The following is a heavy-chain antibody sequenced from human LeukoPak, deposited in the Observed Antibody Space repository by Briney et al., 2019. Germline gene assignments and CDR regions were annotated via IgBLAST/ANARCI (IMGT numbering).Heavy chain of an antibody. J-gene: IGHJ4*02. V-gene: IGHV4-59*01. CDR3: ARDFLGGEEY. CDR1: GGAITNYY. CDR2: IYFSGTS. D-gene: IGHD2/OR15-2a*01. Sequence: SETLSLTCTVLGGAITNYYWRWLRQPPGKGLEWIGHIYFSGTSNYNPSLKNRFSLSIDTSKKQVSLKMASVSADDTAAYYCARDFLGGEEYWGQGTLVTVSS.